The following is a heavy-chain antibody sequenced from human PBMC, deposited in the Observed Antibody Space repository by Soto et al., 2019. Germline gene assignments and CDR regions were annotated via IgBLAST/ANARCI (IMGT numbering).Heavy chain of an antibody. D-gene: IGHD3-10*01. CDR2: ISAYNGNT. V-gene: IGHV1-18*04. CDR1: GYTFTSYG. Sequence: ASVKVSCRASGYTFTSYGISWVRQAPGQGLEWMGWISAYNGNTNYAQKLQGRVTMTTDTSTSTAYMELRSLRSDDTAVYYCAREGGYYYGSDPYYGMDVWGQGTTVTVSS. CDR3: AREGGYYYGSDPYYGMDV. J-gene: IGHJ6*02.